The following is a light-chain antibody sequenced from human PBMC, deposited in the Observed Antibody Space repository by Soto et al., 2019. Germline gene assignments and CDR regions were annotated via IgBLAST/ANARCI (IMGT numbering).Light chain of an antibody. V-gene: IGLV2-14*03. J-gene: IGLJ2*01. CDR3: SSYTDRNPLRA. CDR1: NSDIGSYDF. CDR2: GVT. Sequence: QSALTQPASISGSPGQSITISCTGSNSDIGSYDFVAWYQQLPGRSPRLIIYGVTNRPSGVSDRFSGSKSGNTASLTISGLQEDDEADYYCSSYTDRNPLRAFGGGTKLTVL.